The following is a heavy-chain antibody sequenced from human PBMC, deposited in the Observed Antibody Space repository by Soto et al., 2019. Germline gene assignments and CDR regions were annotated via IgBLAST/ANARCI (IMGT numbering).Heavy chain of an antibody. V-gene: IGHV3-30*18. CDR2: ISYDGSNK. J-gene: IGHJ3*02. Sequence: GGSLRLSCAASGFTFSSYGMHWVRQAPGKGLEWVAVISYDGSNKYYADSVKGRFTISRDNSKNTLYLQMNGLRAEDTAEYYCAKAYGSWLPNDAFDIWGQGTMVTVSS. CDR3: AKAYGSWLPNDAFDI. D-gene: IGHD4-17*01. CDR1: GFTFSSYG.